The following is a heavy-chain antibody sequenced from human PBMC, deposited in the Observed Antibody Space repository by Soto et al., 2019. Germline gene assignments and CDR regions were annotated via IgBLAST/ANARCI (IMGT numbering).Heavy chain of an antibody. D-gene: IGHD3-22*01. CDR2: IIPIFGTA. CDR3: ARDGPHDYDSSGYYLDY. J-gene: IGHJ4*02. CDR1: GGTFSSYA. Sequence: QVQLVQSGAEVKKPGSSVKVSCKASGGTFSSYAISWVRQAPGQGLEWMGGIIPIFGTANYAQKFQGRVTITAXXSXSKXYMELSSLRSEDTAVYYCARDGPHDYDSSGYYLDYWGQGTLVTVSS. V-gene: IGHV1-69*12.